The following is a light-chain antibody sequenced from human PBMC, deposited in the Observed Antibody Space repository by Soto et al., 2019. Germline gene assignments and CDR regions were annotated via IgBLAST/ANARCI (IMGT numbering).Light chain of an antibody. V-gene: IGKV1-12*01. J-gene: IGKJ5*01. CDR1: QDISTW. CDR3: QQVHSFSIT. CDR2: AAS. Sequence: DIQMTQSPSSVSASVGDRVIITCRASQDISTWLAWYQKKPGMAPNLLISAASNLQSGVPSRFSGSGSGTDFTLTINSLQPEDFATYYCQQVHSFSITFGQGTRLDLK.